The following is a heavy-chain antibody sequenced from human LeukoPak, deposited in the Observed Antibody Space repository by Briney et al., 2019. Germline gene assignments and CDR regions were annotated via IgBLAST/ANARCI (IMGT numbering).Heavy chain of an antibody. V-gene: IGHV1-18*01. J-gene: IGHJ5*02. CDR2: ISPHNGQT. Sequence: ASVTVSCKASGYVFTFYGITWVRQAPGQGHEWLGWISPHNGQTLYAHEVQDRVIMTTDASTTTAYMELRSLRSDDTAVYYCAKTREHDLDDLWGQGTLVTVSS. CDR1: GYVFTFYG. D-gene: IGHD1-26*01. CDR3: AKTREHDLDDL.